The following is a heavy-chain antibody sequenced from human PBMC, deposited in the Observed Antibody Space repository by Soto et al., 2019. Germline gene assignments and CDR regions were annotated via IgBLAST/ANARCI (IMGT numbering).Heavy chain of an antibody. CDR2: IYYSGST. D-gene: IGHD5-12*01. Sequence: SETLSVTCTVSGGSISSYYWSWIRQPPGKGLEWIGYIYYSGSTNYNPSLKSRVTISVDTSKNQFSLKLSSVTAADTAVYYCARWNDIVAPLGMDVWGQGTTVTVSS. V-gene: IGHV4-59*01. J-gene: IGHJ6*02. CDR3: ARWNDIVAPLGMDV. CDR1: GGSISSYY.